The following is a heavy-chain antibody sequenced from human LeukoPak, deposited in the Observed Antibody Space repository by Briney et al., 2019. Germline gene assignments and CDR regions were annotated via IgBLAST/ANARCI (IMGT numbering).Heavy chain of an antibody. J-gene: IGHJ5*02. CDR1: GGSISSYY. CDR3: ARFYDSSAWFDP. D-gene: IGHD3-22*01. V-gene: IGHV4-59*01. CDR2: IYYSGST. Sequence: SETLSLTCTVSGGSISSYYWSWIRQPPGKGLEWIGYIYYSGSTNYIPSLKSRVTISVDTSKNQFSLKLSSVTAADTAVYYCARFYDSSAWFDPWGQGTLVTVSS.